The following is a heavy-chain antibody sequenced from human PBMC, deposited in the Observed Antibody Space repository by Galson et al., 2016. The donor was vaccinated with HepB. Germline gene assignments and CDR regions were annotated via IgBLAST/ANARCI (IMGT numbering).Heavy chain of an antibody. Sequence: SVKVSCKASGGTFSSSAIGWVRQAPGQGLEWMGRIVPILGITNYAQRFQGRVTITADKSTNTAYMELSSLRSADTAVYYCARVPAVENYYYCYGMDVWGQGTTVTVSS. V-gene: IGHV1-69*04. D-gene: IGHD2-15*01. J-gene: IGHJ6*02. CDR2: IVPILGIT. CDR3: ARVPAVENYYYCYGMDV. CDR1: GGTFSSSA.